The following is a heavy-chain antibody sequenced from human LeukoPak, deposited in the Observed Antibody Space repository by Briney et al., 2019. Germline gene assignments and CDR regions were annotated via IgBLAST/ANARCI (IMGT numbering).Heavy chain of an antibody. CDR3: AREMATIVNQFDY. CDR2: ISPYNGNT. D-gene: IGHD5-24*01. Sequence: ASAKVSFKASGYTFTSYGISWVRQAPGQGLEWMGWISPYNGNTNYAQKLQGRVTMTTDTSTTTAYMELRSLRSDDTAVYYCAREMATIVNQFDYWGQGTLVTVSS. J-gene: IGHJ4*02. CDR1: GYTFTSYG. V-gene: IGHV1-18*01.